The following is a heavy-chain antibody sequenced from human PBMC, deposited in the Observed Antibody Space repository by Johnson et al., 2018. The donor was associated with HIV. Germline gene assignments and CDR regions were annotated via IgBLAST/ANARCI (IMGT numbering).Heavy chain of an antibody. CDR2: ISYDGSDK. CDR1: GFIFSNAW. D-gene: IGHD1-26*01. CDR3: ARGRPRWEPLWGGAFDF. V-gene: IGHV3-30*03. Sequence: QVQLVESGGGLVKPGGSLRLSCVASGFIFSNAWISWVRQAPGKGLEWVAVISYDGSDKYPADSVKGRFTISRDSSKNTLYLQMSSLRAEDTAVYYCARGRPRWEPLWGGAFDFWGQGTMVTVSS. J-gene: IGHJ3*01.